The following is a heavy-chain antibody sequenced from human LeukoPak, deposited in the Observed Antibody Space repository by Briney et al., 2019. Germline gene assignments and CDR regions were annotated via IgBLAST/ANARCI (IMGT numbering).Heavy chain of an antibody. Sequence: SETLSLTCTVSGGSISSGGYYWSWIRQHPGKGLEWIGYIYYSGSTYYNPSLKSRVTISVDTSKNQFSLKLSSVTAADTAVYYCARKVTGSPYWYFDLWGRGTLVTVSS. D-gene: IGHD1-14*01. J-gene: IGHJ2*01. CDR3: ARKVTGSPYWYFDL. CDR1: GGSISSGGYY. CDR2: IYYSGST. V-gene: IGHV4-31*03.